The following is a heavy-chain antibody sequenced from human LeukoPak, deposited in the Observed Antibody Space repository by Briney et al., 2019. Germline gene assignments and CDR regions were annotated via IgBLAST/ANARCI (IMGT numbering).Heavy chain of an antibody. Sequence: KTSETLSLTCIVSGDSINSYSWNWIRQPAGKGLEWIGRIYATGSTNYNPSLQGRVTLSIDTSKRQFSMKLSSVTAADTAVYYCARRVSEGGGPLRSGDKWLDPWGQGSLVTVSS. D-gene: IGHD3-3*01. V-gene: IGHV4-4*07. J-gene: IGHJ5*02. CDR2: IYATGST. CDR3: ARRVSEGGGPLRSGDKWLDP. CDR1: GDSINSYS.